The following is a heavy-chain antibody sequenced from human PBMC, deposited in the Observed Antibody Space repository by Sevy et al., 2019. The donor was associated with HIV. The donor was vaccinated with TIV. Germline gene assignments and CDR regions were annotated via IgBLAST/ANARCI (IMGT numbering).Heavy chain of an antibody. J-gene: IGHJ6*03. Sequence: GGSLRLSCAASGFTFDDYAMHWVRQAPGKGVEWVSGIGWNSDIIAYADSVMGRFTISRDNAKNSLYLQMDSLRPEDTALYYCAKDMDPRYIYYYMDVWGKGTTVTVSS. D-gene: IGHD1-26*01. CDR2: IGWNSDII. CDR3: AKDMDPRYIYYYMDV. CDR1: GFTFDDYA. V-gene: IGHV3-9*01.